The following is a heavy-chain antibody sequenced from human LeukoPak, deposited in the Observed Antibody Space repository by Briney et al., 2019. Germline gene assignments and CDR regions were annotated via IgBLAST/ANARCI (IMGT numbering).Heavy chain of an antibody. Sequence: GGSLRVSCAASGFTVSSNYMSWVRQAPGKGLEWVSVIYSGGSTYYADSVKGRFTISRDNSKNTLYLQMNSLRAEDTAVYYCARAGYSYGYSDYWGQGTLVTVSS. D-gene: IGHD5-18*01. CDR2: IYSGGST. J-gene: IGHJ4*02. V-gene: IGHV3-53*01. CDR3: ARAGYSYGYSDY. CDR1: GFTVSSNY.